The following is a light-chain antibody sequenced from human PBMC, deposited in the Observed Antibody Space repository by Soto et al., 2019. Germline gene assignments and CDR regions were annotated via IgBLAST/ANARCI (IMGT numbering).Light chain of an antibody. CDR1: QTISIY. J-gene: IGKJ4*01. Sequence: DIQMTQSPSSLSASVGDRVTITCRASQTISIYLNWYQQKPGKAPVLLIYGASTLQSGVPSRFSGSGSGTDFSLTISSLQPEDFATYYCQQTYNPPRSLTFGGGTKVEIK. CDR2: GAS. V-gene: IGKV1-39*01. CDR3: QQTYNPPRSLT.